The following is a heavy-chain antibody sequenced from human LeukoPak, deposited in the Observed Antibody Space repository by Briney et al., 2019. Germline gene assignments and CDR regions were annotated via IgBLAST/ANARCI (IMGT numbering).Heavy chain of an antibody. CDR1: GFTFSSYG. CDR2: IRYDGNNK. CDR3: AKDWDGDYAVDY. J-gene: IGHJ4*02. V-gene: IGHV3-30*02. D-gene: IGHD4-17*01. Sequence: PGGSLRLSCAASGFTFSSYGMHWVRQAPGRGLEWVTFIRYDGNNKYYGDSVRGRFTISRDNSKNTLYLQMNSLRAEDTAVYYCAKDWDGDYAVDYWGQGTLVTVSS.